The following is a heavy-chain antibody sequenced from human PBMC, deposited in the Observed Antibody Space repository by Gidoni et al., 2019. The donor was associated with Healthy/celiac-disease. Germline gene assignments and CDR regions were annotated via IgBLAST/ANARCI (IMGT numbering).Heavy chain of an antibody. Sequence: QVQLQQWGAGLLKPSETLSLTCAVYGGSFSGYYWSWIRQPPGKGLEWIGEINHSGSTNYNPSLKSRVTISVDTSKNQFSLKLSSVTAADTAVYYCARGNRMTTVARTIRYFDLWGRGTLVTVSS. CDR3: ARGNRMTTVARTIRYFDL. CDR2: INHSGST. CDR1: GGSFSGYY. D-gene: IGHD4-17*01. V-gene: IGHV4-34*01. J-gene: IGHJ2*01.